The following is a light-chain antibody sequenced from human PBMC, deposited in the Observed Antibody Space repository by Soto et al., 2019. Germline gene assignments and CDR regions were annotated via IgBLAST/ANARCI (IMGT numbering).Light chain of an antibody. CDR1: SSNIGGGYD. J-gene: IGLJ7*01. Sequence: QPVLTQPPSVSGAPGQRVTISCTGSSSNIGGGYDVHWYQQLPGTAPKLLVYGNVNRPSRVPDRFSGSKSDTSASLAINGLQAEDEADYYCQSYDSSLSAWVFGGGTQLTVL. CDR2: GNV. CDR3: QSYDSSLSAWV. V-gene: IGLV1-40*01.